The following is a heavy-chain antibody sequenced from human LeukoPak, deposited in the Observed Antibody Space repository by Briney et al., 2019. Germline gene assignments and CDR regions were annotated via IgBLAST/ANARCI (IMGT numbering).Heavy chain of an antibody. CDR3: ARTNPNYDILTGYYGDFDY. J-gene: IGHJ4*02. D-gene: IGHD3-9*01. CDR2: IDWDDDK. CDR1: GFSLSTSGMC. V-gene: IGHV2-70*01. Sequence: SGPALVKPTQTLTLTCTFSGFSLSTSGMCVSWIRQPPGKALEGLALIDWDDDKYYSTSLKTRLTISKDTSKNQVVLTMTNMDPVDTATYYCARTNPNYDILTGYYGDFDYWGQGTLVTVSS.